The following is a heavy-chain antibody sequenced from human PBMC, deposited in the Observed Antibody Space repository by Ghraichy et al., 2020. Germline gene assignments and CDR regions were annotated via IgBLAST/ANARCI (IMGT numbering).Heavy chain of an antibody. V-gene: IGHV3-21*01. Sequence: GGSLRLSCGASGFVFSEDNVNWVRQAPGKGLEWVSSINGRTPFIYYADSVRGRFTISRDNARNSVSLQMNSLRVEDTAVYYCATPGLAGPNRGSNALNVWGHGTLVTVSS. J-gene: IGHJ3*01. CDR3: ATPGLAGPNRGSNALNV. CDR2: INGRTPFI. CDR1: GFVFSEDN. D-gene: IGHD3/OR15-3a*01.